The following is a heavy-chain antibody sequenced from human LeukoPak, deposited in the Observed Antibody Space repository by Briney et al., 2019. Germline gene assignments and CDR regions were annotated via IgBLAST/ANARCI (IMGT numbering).Heavy chain of an antibody. CDR1: GGSFSGYY. J-gene: IGHJ5*02. CDR3: ARRRMIVVVNNWFDP. D-gene: IGHD3-22*01. CDR2: INHSGST. V-gene: IGHV4-34*01. Sequence: LSETLSLTCAVYGGSFSGYYWSWIRQPPGEGLEWIGEINHSGSTNYNPSLKSRVTISVDTSKNQFSLKLSSVTAADTAVYYCARRRMIVVVNNWFDPWGQGTLVTVSS.